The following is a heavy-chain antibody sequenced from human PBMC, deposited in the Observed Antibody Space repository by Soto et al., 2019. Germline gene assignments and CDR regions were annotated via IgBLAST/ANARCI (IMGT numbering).Heavy chain of an antibody. CDR3: ARRWGRTFDY. CDR1: GGSIRSYY. CDR2: IYYSGST. D-gene: IGHD7-27*01. Sequence: SETLSLTCTVAGGSIRSYYLSWIRQPPGKGLEWIGYIYYSGSTNYNPSLKSRVTISVDTSKNQFSLKLSSVTAADTAVYYCARRWGRTFDYWGQGTLVTVS. J-gene: IGHJ4*02. V-gene: IGHV4-59*08.